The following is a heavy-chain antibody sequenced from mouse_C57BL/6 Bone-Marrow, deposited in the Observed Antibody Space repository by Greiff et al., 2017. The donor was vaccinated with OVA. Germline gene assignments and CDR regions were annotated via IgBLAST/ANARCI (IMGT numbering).Heavy chain of an antibody. CDR1: GYTFTSYW. CDR2: IYPGSGNT. J-gene: IGHJ3*01. Sequence: VQLQQSGAELVKPGASVKMSCKASGYTFTSYWITWVKQRPGQGLEWIGDIYPGSGNTYYNEKFKGKATLTADTSSSTAYMQLSSLTSEDSAVYFCARRFGELLAYWGQGTLVTVSA. V-gene: IGHV1-55*01. CDR3: ARRFGELLAY. D-gene: IGHD3-1*01.